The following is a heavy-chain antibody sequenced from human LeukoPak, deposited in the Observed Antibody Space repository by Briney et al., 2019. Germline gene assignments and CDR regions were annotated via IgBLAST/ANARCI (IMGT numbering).Heavy chain of an antibody. V-gene: IGHV3-74*01. CDR2: INSDGSST. CDR3: AREYCSSTSCYFDY. CDR1: GFTFSSYW. D-gene: IGHD2-2*01. J-gene: IGHJ4*02. Sequence: GGSLRLSCAASGFTFSSYWMHWVRQAPGKGLVWVSRINSDGSSTIYANSVKGRFTISRDNAKNTLYLQMNSLRAEDTAVYYCAREYCSSTSCYFDYWGQGTLVTVSS.